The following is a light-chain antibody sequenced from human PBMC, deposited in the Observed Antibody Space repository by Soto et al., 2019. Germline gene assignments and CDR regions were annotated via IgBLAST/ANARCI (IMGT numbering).Light chain of an antibody. Sequence: QSVLTQPASVSESPGQSITISCTGTSSDVGTHNLVSWYQQHPDKVPKLMIYEVTKRPSGVSSRFSGSKSGNTASLTISGLQAEDEADYYCCSYAGGSTSFVFGTGTKLTVL. V-gene: IGLV2-23*02. CDR3: CSYAGGSTSFV. J-gene: IGLJ1*01. CDR2: EVT. CDR1: SSDVGTHNL.